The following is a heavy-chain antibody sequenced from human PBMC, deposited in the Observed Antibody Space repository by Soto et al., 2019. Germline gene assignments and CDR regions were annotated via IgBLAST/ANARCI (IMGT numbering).Heavy chain of an antibody. J-gene: IGHJ6*02. CDR3: ARLGCSSTSCYLPYGMDV. CDR2: ISSSSSYI. CDR1: GFTFSSYS. D-gene: IGHD2-2*01. Sequence: LRLSCAASGFTFSSYSMNWVRQAPGKGLEWVSSISSSSSYIYYADSVKGRFTISRDNAKNSLYLQMNSLRAEDTAVYYCARLGCSSTSCYLPYGMDVWGQGTTVT. V-gene: IGHV3-21*01.